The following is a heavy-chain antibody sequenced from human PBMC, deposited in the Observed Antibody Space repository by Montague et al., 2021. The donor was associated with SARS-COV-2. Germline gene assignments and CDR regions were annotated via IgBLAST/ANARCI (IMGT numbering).Heavy chain of an antibody. J-gene: IGHJ5*02. V-gene: IGHV4-31*03. Sequence: TLSLTCTVSGGSISSGGYYWSWIRRHPGKGLEWIGYIYYSGSTYYNPSLKSRVTISVDTSKSQFSLKLSSVTAADTAVHYCARRSYDILTGYSIPSWFDPGGQGTRVTVSS. D-gene: IGHD3-9*01. CDR3: ARRSYDILTGYSIPSWFDP. CDR1: GGSISSGGYY. CDR2: IYYSGST.